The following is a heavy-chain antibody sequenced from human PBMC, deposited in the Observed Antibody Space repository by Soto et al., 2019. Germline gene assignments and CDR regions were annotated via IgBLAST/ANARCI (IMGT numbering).Heavy chain of an antibody. V-gene: IGHV4-59*08. D-gene: IGHD2-21*01. CDR3: ARHADTGIPPYGMDV. Sequence: SETLSLPCTVSGGSIGSYYWTWIRQPPRKGLEWIGFMYNSGSTHYNPSLKSRITISLDTSKTQFSLNLRSVTAADTALYYCARHADTGIPPYGMDVWGPGATVTVSS. CDR1: GGSIGSYY. J-gene: IGHJ6*02. CDR2: MYNSGST.